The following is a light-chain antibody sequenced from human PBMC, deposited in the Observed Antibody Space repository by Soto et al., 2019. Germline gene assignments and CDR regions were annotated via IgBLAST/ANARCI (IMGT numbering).Light chain of an antibody. V-gene: IGKV1-33*01. CDR1: QDISNH. Sequence: DIQMTQSPSSLSASVGDRVTITCQASQDISNHLSWYQQKPGKAPKLLIYDASNLETGVPSGFSGSGSGTDFTFTINSLQPENVATYYCQQHHSLPLTFGGGTKVEIK. CDR2: DAS. CDR3: QQHHSLPLT. J-gene: IGKJ4*01.